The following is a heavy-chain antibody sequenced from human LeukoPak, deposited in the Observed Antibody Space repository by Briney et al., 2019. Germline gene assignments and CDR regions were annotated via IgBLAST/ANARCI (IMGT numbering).Heavy chain of an antibody. J-gene: IGHJ4*02. D-gene: IGHD3-10*01. CDR1: GGSISSSSYY. V-gene: IGHV4-39*01. CDR2: IYYSGST. CDR3: ARHGMNYYGSVSYPAVVDY. Sequence: SETLSLTCTVSGGSISSSSYYWGWIRQPPGKGLEWIGSIYYSGSTYYNPSLKSRVTISVDTSKNQFSLKLSSVTAADTAVYYCARHGMNYYGSVSYPAVVDYWGQGTLVTVSS.